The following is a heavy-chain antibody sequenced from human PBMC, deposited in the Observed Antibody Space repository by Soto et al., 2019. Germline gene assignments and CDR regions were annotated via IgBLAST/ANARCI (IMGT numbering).Heavy chain of an antibody. J-gene: IGHJ4*02. CDR2: LNTNGRIT. V-gene: IGHV3-74*01. Sequence: EVQLVESGGGIVQPGGSLRLSCAASGFTFSNYWMHWVRQAPGQGLVWVSRLNTNGRITDYADSVQGRFTISRDNARNTLYLQINSLRVEDTAVYYCARHLGGVGSYWGQGTLVTVSS. CDR3: ARHLGGVGSY. CDR1: GFTFSNYW. D-gene: IGHD3-16*01.